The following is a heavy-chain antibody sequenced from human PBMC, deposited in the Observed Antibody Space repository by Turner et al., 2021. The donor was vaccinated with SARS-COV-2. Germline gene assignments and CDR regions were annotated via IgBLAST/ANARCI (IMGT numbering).Heavy chain of an antibody. Sequence: VQLVQSGAEVTKPGASVKVSSKASGYTFTSYDINWVRQATGQGLEWMGWMNPDSGNTAYAQKFQGRVTITRNTSISTAYMELSSLRSEDTAVYDCARGGYCSSTSCSPYWYFDLWGRGTLVTVSS. CDR2: MNPDSGNT. D-gene: IGHD2-2*01. CDR1: GYTFTSYD. CDR3: ARGGYCSSTSCSPYWYFDL. J-gene: IGHJ2*01. V-gene: IGHV1-8*03.